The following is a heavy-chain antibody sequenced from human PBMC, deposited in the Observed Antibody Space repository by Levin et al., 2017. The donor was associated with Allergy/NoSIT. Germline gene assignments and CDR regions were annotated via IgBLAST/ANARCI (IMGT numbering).Heavy chain of an antibody. Sequence: GGSLRLSCAASGFTFSSYGMHWVRQAPGKGLEWVAVIWYDGSNKYYADSVKGRFTISRDNSKNTLYLQMNSLRAEDTAVYYCARDSRATAAPCMDVWGQGTTVTVSS. J-gene: IGHJ6*02. CDR3: ARDSRATAAPCMDV. CDR1: GFTFSSYG. V-gene: IGHV3-33*01. CDR2: IWYDGSNK. D-gene: IGHD2-2*01.